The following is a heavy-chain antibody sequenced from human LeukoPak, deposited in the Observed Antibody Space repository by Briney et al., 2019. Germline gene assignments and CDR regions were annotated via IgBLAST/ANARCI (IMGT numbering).Heavy chain of an antibody. CDR3: ARGQRRRRVTTRYYYYMDI. D-gene: IGHD4-11*01. J-gene: IGHJ6*03. Sequence: SETLSLTCAFYGESFTSFYWAWIRQPPGKGLEWIGDISHRGSTNYNPSLKSRVSMSLDTSKNQFSLSLISVSAADTAVYFCARGQRRRRVTTRYYYYMDIWDKGNTVIVSS. CDR2: ISHRGST. V-gene: IGHV4-34*01. CDR1: GESFTSFY.